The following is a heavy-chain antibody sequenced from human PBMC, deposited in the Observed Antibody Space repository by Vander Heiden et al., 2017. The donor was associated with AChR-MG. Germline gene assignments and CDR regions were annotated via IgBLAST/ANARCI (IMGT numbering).Heavy chain of an antibody. CDR1: GASISTNVYF. J-gene: IGHJ4*02. Sequence: QLPLHESGPGLVKPSETLSLTCTVSGASISTNVYFWAWLRQTPEKGLEWIGSMSYTVISSYYNPSLQSRVTISGDMSNNQFSLRLTSVTAADTAVYYCANVRRGEGLQYWGLVALVTAS. CDR3: ANVRRGEGLQY. V-gene: IGHV4-39*01. CDR2: MSYTVISS. D-gene: IGHD4-4*01.